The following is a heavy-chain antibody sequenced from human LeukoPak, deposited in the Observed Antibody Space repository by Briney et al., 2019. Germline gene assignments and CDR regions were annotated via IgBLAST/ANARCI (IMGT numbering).Heavy chain of an antibody. J-gene: IGHJ4*02. CDR2: IYSGGTT. CDR1: GFTVSPNC. Sequence: PGGSLRLSCAASGFTVSPNCMTWVRQAPGKGLEWVSTIYSGGTTYYADSVMGRFTISRHNSRNTLYLQMNSLRAEDTAVYYCARVDTVMAYYFDLWGQGTLVTVSS. V-gene: IGHV3-53*04. CDR3: ARVDTVMAYYFDL. D-gene: IGHD5-18*01.